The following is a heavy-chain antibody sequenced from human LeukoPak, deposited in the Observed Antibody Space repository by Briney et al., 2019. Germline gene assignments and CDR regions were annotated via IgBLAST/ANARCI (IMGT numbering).Heavy chain of an antibody. CDR2: IYYSGST. CDR1: GDSINTYY. V-gene: IGHV4-59*01. CDR3: ARVLYSSYLDY. Sequence: SETLSLTCTVSGDSINTYYWSWIRQPPGKGLEWIGYIYYSGSTNYNPSLKSRVTISVDTSKNQFSLKLSSVTAADTAVYYCARVLYSSYLDYWGQGTLVTVSS. J-gene: IGHJ4*02. D-gene: IGHD6-13*01.